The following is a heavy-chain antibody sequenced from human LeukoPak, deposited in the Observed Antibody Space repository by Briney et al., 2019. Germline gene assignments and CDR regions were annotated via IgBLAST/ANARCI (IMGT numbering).Heavy chain of an antibody. V-gene: IGHV1-69*04. CDR2: IIPILGIA. Sequence: ASVKVSCKASGGTFSSYAISWVRQAPGQGLEWMGRIIPILGIANYAQKFQGRVTITADKSTSTAYMELSSLRSEDTAVYYCARELAAAGSIDYWGQGTLVTVSS. CDR3: ARELAAAGSIDY. D-gene: IGHD6-13*01. J-gene: IGHJ4*02. CDR1: GGTFSSYA.